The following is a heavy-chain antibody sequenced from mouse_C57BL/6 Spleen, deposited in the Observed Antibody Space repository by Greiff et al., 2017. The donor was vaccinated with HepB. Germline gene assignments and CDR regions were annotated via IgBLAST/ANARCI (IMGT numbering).Heavy chain of an antibody. J-gene: IGHJ1*03. CDR2: IDPSDSYT. CDR3: ARYYYGFDV. Sequence: QVQLKQPGAELVMPGASVKLSCKASGYTFTSYWMHWVKQRPGQGLEWIGEIDPSDSYTNYNQKFKGKSTLTVDKSSSTAYMQLSSLTSEDSAVYYCARYYYGFDVWGTGTTVTVSS. D-gene: IGHD1-1*01. CDR1: GYTFTSYW. V-gene: IGHV1-69*01.